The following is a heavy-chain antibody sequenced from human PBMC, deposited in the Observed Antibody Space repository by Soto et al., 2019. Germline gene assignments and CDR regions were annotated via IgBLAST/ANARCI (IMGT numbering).Heavy chain of an antibody. CDR2: IYDGGAT. J-gene: IGHJ5*02. CDR1: GGSLSGGSYY. V-gene: IGHV4-61*01. Sequence: SETLSLTCTVSGGSLSGGSYYWNWIRQPPGKQMEWIGYIYDGGATKYNPSLKSRVTISHDTSKNQFSLKMNSVTPSDTAVYYCARDWGPYWFDPWGQGILVTVS. CDR3: ARDWGPYWFDP. D-gene: IGHD3-16*01.